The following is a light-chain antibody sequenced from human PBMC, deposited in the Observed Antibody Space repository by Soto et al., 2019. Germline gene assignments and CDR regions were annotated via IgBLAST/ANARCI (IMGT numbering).Light chain of an antibody. Sequence: QPVLTQSPSASASLGASVKLTCTLSSGHTTYAIAWYQQQPKKGPRYLIKLNSEGSHTKGDGIPDRFSGASSGAERYLYISSLQSEDEADYYCQAGGTVLVFGGGTKVTVL. CDR2: LNSEGSH. V-gene: IGLV4-69*01. CDR3: QAGGTVLV. CDR1: SGHTTYA. J-gene: IGLJ2*01.